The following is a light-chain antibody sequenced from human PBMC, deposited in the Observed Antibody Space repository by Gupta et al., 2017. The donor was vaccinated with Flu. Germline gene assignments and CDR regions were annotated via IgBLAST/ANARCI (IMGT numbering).Light chain of an antibody. Sequence: DRVSITCRARQVVTSHVNWYQQRPGEAPRLLISSASSLQPGVPSRFRGSGSRTQFTLTISGLQPEDFATYYCQQTFNAPPWTFGQGTKVNIK. CDR3: QQTFNAPPWT. J-gene: IGKJ1*01. CDR2: SAS. V-gene: IGKV1-39*01. CDR1: QVVTSH.